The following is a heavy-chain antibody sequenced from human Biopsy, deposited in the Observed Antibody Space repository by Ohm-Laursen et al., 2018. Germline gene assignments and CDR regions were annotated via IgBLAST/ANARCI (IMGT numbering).Heavy chain of an antibody. CDR3: ARDPIVGSKAGGMDV. V-gene: IGHV3-33*01. Sequence: SLRLSCTAFGFTLSVYAMHWVRQAPGKGLEWVAIIWNDGSSEYYADSVKGRFTISRDNSRNTVYLQMNSLRAEDTAIYYCARDPIVGSKAGGMDVWGQGTTVTVSS. D-gene: IGHD1-26*01. CDR1: GFTLSVYA. CDR2: IWNDGSSE. J-gene: IGHJ6*02.